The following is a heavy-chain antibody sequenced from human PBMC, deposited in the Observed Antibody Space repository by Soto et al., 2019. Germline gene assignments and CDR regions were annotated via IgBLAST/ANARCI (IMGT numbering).Heavy chain of an antibody. CDR1: GGSISSYY. CDR2: IYYSGST. D-gene: IGHD1-1*01. J-gene: IGHJ3*02. CDR3: ARYNWGAMGAFDI. V-gene: IGHV4-59*01. Sequence: SETLSLTCTVSGGSISSYYWSWIRQPPGKGLEWIGYIYYSGSTNYNPSIKSRVTISVDTSKNQFSLKLSSVTAADMAVYYCARYNWGAMGAFDIWGQGTMVTVSS.